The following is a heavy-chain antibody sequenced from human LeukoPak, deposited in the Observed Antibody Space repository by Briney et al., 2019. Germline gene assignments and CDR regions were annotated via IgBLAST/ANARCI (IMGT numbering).Heavy chain of an antibody. Sequence: PLETLSLTCAVYGGSFSGYYWSWIRQPPGKGLEWIGQINHSGSTNYNPSLKSRVTISVDTSKNQFSLKLNSVTAADTAVYYCATSIAARPSDYWGQGTLVTVSS. CDR1: GGSFSGYY. D-gene: IGHD6-6*01. CDR3: ATSIAARPSDY. CDR2: INHSGST. J-gene: IGHJ4*02. V-gene: IGHV4-34*01.